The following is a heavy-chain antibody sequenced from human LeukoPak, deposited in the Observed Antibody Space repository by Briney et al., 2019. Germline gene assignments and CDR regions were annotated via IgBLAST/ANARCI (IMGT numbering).Heavy chain of an antibody. V-gene: IGHV3-74*01. CDR3: ARAQTPYSSSSGADY. CDR1: GFTFSSYA. J-gene: IGHJ4*02. D-gene: IGHD6-6*01. CDR2: INTDGSST. Sequence: GGSLRLSCAASGFTFSSYAMSWVRQAPGKGLVWVSRINTDGSSTSYADSVKGRFTISRDNAKNTLYLQMNSLRAEDTAVYYCARAQTPYSSSSGADYWGQGTLVTVSS.